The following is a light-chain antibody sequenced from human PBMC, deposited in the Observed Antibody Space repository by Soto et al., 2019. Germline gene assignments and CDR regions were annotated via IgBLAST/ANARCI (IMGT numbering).Light chain of an antibody. Sequence: EIVLTQAPATLSLSPGERATLSCRASQSVNSYLAWYQQKPGQPPRLLIYDAYSRATGIPPRFSRSGSGTDFTHTISSLEPADFAVYYCQQRSNWPLTFGGGTKVAI. CDR1: QSVNSY. CDR3: QQRSNWPLT. J-gene: IGKJ4*01. CDR2: DAY. V-gene: IGKV3-11*01.